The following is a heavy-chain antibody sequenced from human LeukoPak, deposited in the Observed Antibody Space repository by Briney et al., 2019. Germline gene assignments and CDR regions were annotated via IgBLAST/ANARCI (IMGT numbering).Heavy chain of an antibody. V-gene: IGHV2-70*11. CDR1: GFSLSTSGRC. Sequence: SGPALLKPTQTLTLTCTFSGFSLSTSGRCVSWVRQPPRKALECLARIDWGDDKYYTKSLKTRLTLSKDTSKNPAVLTMTNMDPVDTATYYCARISGDSNYWGQGTLVTVSS. J-gene: IGHJ4*02. CDR3: ARISGDSNY. D-gene: IGHD2-15*01. CDR2: IDWGDDK.